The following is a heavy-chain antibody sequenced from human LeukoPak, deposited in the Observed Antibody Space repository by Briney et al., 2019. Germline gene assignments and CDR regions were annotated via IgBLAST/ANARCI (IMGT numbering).Heavy chain of an antibody. CDR2: IYYSGST. CDR3: ARENIQLWSNFDY. J-gene: IGHJ4*02. Sequence: SQALSLTCTVSGGSISSGDYYWSWIRQPPGKGLEWIGYIYYSGSTYYNPSLKSRVTISVDTSKNQFSLKPSSVTAADTAVYYCARENIQLWSNFDYWGQGTLVTVSS. D-gene: IGHD5-18*01. CDR1: GGSISSGDYY. V-gene: IGHV4-30-4*01.